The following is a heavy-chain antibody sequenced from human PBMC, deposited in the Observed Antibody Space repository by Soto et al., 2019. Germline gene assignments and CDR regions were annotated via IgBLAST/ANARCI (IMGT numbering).Heavy chain of an antibody. CDR3: AREGYSGLDAFDI. Sequence: EVQLVESGGGLVQPGGSLRLSCAASGFTFSSYWMHWVRQAPGKGLVWVSRINSVGSSTSYADSVKGRFTISRDNAKNTLYLQMNSLRAEDTAVYYCAREGYSGLDAFDIWGQGTMVTVSS. J-gene: IGHJ3*02. D-gene: IGHD5-12*01. CDR2: INSVGSST. V-gene: IGHV3-74*01. CDR1: GFTFSSYW.